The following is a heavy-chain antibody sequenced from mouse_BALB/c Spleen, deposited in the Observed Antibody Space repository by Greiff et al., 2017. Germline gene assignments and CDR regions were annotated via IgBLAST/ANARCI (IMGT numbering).Heavy chain of an antibody. V-gene: IGHV5-6-5*01. Sequence: EVHLVESGGGLVKPGGSLKLSCAASGFTFSSYAMSWVRQTPEKRLEWVASISSGGSTYYPDSVKGRFTISRDNARNILYLQMSSLRSEDTAMYYCAREALLLPYFDYWGQGTTLTVSS. CDR1: GFTFSSYA. CDR3: AREALLLPYFDY. CDR2: ISSGGST. J-gene: IGHJ2*01. D-gene: IGHD1-1*01.